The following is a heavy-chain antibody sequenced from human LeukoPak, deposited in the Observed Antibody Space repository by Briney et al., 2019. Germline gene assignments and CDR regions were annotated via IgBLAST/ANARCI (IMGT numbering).Heavy chain of an antibody. CDR3: ARDRVPNDY. D-gene: IGHD5/OR15-5a*01. CDR2: ISSSSSTI. J-gene: IGHJ4*02. Sequence: GGSLRLSCAASGFTVSYNYMSWVRQAPGKGLEWVSYISSSSSTIYYADSVKGRFTISRDNAKNSLYLQMNSLRAEDTAVYYCARDRVPNDYWGQGTLVTVSS. V-gene: IGHV3-11*04. CDR1: GFTVSYNY.